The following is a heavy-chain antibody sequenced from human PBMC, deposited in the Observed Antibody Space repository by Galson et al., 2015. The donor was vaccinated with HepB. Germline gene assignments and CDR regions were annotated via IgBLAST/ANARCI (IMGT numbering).Heavy chain of an antibody. Sequence: SVKVSCKASGGTFSSYTISWVRQAPGQGLEWMGRIIPILGIANYAQKFQGRVTITADKSTSTAYMELSSLRSEDTAVYYCARFGVYYYGMDVWGQGTTATVSS. D-gene: IGHD3-10*01. CDR2: IIPILGIA. J-gene: IGHJ6*02. V-gene: IGHV1-69*02. CDR3: ARFGVYYYGMDV. CDR1: GGTFSSYT.